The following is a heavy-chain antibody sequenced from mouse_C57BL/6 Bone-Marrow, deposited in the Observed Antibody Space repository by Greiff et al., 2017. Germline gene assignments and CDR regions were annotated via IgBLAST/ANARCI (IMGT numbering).Heavy chain of an antibody. V-gene: IGHV5-4*01. J-gene: IGHJ2*01. D-gene: IGHD4-1*01. CDR3: ARDRINGNRFDY. CDR1: GFTFSSYA. Sequence: EVKLMESGGGLVQPGRTLKLTCAASGFTFSSYAMSWVRQTPEKRLEWVATIRDGGSYTYYPDNVKCRFTISRDNAKNNLYLQMSHLKSEDTAMYYCARDRINGNRFDYWGQGTTLTVSS. CDR2: IRDGGSYT.